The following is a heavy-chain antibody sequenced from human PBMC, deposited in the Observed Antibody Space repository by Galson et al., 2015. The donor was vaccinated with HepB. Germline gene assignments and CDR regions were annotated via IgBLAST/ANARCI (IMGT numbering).Heavy chain of an antibody. Sequence: SVKVSCKASGYTFTSYGISWVRQAPGQGLEWMGWISAYNGNTNYAQKLQGRVTMTTDTSTSTAYVELRSLRSDDTAVYYCARDRSNRRDGYNALYYYYGMDVWGQGTTVTVSS. D-gene: IGHD5-24*01. J-gene: IGHJ6*02. CDR1: GYTFTSYG. CDR3: ARDRSNRRDGYNALYYYYGMDV. CDR2: ISAYNGNT. V-gene: IGHV1-18*01.